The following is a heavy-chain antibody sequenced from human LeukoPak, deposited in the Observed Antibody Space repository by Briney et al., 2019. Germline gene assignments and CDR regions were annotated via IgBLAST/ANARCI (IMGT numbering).Heavy chain of an antibody. Sequence: SETLSLTCTVSGGSISSYYWSWIRQPPGKGLEWVGYIYYSGSTNYNPSLKSRVTISVDTSKNQFSLKLSSVTAADTAVYYCASADSGYDPNFDYWGQGTLVTVSS. V-gene: IGHV4-59*08. CDR3: ASADSGYDPNFDY. D-gene: IGHD5-12*01. CDR2: IYYSGST. CDR1: GGSISSYY. J-gene: IGHJ4*02.